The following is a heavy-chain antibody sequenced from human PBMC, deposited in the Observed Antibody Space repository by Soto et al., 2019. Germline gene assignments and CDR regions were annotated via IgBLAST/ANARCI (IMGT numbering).Heavy chain of an antibody. J-gene: IGHJ6*02. D-gene: IGHD5-18*01. CDR2: ISYDGSNK. CDR1: GFTFSSYA. V-gene: IGHV3-30-3*01. Sequence: QVQLVESGGGVVQPGRSLRLSCAASGFTFSSYAMHWVRQAPGKGLEWVAVISYDGSNKYYADSVKGRFTISRDNSKNTLYLQMNSLRAEDTAVYYCARGPKYAKKFTAMVKLPYYYYGMDVWGQGTTVTVSS. CDR3: ARGPKYAKKFTAMVKLPYYYYGMDV.